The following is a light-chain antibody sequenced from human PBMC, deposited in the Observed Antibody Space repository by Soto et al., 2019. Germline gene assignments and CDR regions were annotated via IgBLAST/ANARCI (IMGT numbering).Light chain of an antibody. CDR2: NSS. Sequence: ETVLTQSPGTLSLSPGERATLSCRASQSVRSNYLAWYQQKPGQAPRLLIYNSSTRATGIPDRFSGSGSGTDFTLTISRLEIEDFSLYYCQQYRDLPQTFGQGTKV. CDR3: QQYRDLPQT. CDR1: QSVRSNY. J-gene: IGKJ1*01. V-gene: IGKV3-20*01.